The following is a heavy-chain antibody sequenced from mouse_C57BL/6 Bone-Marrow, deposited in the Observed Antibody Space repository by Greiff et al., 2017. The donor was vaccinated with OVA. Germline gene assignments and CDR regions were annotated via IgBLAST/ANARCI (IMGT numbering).Heavy chain of an antibody. D-gene: IGHD2-1*01. V-gene: IGHV3-6*01. CDR3: AIYPRGFAY. Sequence: VQLKESGPGLVKPSQSLSLTCSVTGYSITSGYYWNWIRQFPGNKLEWMGYISYDGSNNYNPSLKNRISITRDTSKNQFFLKLNSVTTEDTATYYCAIYPRGFAYWGQGTLVTVSA. J-gene: IGHJ3*01. CDR1: GYSITSGYY. CDR2: ISYDGSN.